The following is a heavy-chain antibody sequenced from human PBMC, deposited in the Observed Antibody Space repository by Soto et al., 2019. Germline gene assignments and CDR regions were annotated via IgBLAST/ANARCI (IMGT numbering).Heavy chain of an antibody. CDR3: ARGILSGGGGYKYYYYVMDV. V-gene: IGHV3-33*01. D-gene: IGHD3-16*01. CDR2: IWYDGSNK. CDR1: GFTFSSYG. Sequence: GGALRLSCAASGFTFSSYGMHWVRQAPGKGLEWVAVIWYDGSNKYYADSVKSRFTISRDNSKNTLYLQMNSLRAGDTAVYYCARGILSGGGGYKYYYYVMDVWGLGPTGTVS. J-gene: IGHJ6*02.